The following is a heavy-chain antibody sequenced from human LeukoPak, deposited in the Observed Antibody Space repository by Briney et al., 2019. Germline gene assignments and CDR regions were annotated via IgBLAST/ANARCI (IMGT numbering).Heavy chain of an antibody. V-gene: IGHV3-21*01. Sequence: GGSLRLSCAASGFTFSSYSMNWVRQAPGKGLEWVSSISTSSSYIYYADSVKGRFTITRDNSRNTLYLQMNSLRVEDTAVYYCAKDKEDAFDIWGQGTMVIVSS. J-gene: IGHJ3*02. CDR3: AKDKEDAFDI. CDR2: ISTSSSYI. CDR1: GFTFSSYS.